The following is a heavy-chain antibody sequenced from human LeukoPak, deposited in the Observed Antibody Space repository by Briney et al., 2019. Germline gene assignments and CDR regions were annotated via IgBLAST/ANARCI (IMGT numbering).Heavy chain of an antibody. V-gene: IGHV5-51*01. D-gene: IGHD5-18*01. CDR2: IYPGDSDT. CDR3: ARQVTWIQLWPHSDY. J-gene: IGHJ4*02. Sequence: GESLKISCKGSGYSFTSYWIGWVRQMPGKGLEWMGIIYPGDSDTRYSPSFQGQVTISADKSISTAYLQWSSLKASDTAMYYCARQVTWIQLWPHSDYWGQGTLVTVSS. CDR1: GYSFTSYW.